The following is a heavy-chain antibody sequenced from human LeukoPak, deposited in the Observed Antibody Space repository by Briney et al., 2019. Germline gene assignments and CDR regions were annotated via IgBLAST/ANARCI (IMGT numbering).Heavy chain of an antibody. J-gene: IGHJ4*02. D-gene: IGHD3-22*01. CDR3: ARDSGHYYDSSGYYYGY. Sequence: SVKVSCKASGGTFSSYAIGWVRQAPGQGLEWMGRIIPILGIANYAQKFQGRVTITADKSTSTAYMELSSLRSEDTAVYYCARDSGHYYDSSGYYYGYWGQGTLVTVSS. CDR1: GGTFSSYA. CDR2: IIPILGIA. V-gene: IGHV1-69*04.